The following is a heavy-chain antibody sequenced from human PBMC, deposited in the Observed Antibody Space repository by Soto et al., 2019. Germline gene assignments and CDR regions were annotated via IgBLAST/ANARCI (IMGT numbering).Heavy chain of an antibody. Sequence: QVPLQQSGPGLVKPSRTLSLTCAISGDSVSSNSAAWNWFRQSPSRGLEWLGRTYNRSNWHNDYAVAVKTRLTINQDTSKAQFSLQLNSVPPEDAAVYYFARVTGSSMSTFVYCGQGALVTVSS. CDR3: ARVTGSSMSTFVY. J-gene: IGHJ4*02. D-gene: IGHD6-13*01. V-gene: IGHV6-1*01. CDR2: TYNRSNWHN. CDR1: GDSVSSNSAA.